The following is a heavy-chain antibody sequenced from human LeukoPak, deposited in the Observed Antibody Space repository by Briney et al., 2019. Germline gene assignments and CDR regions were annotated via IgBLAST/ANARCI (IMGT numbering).Heavy chain of an antibody. V-gene: IGHV3-73*01. CDR2: IRSKSSNYAT. CDR1: GFTFSGSA. Sequence: GGSLRLSCAASGFTFSGSAMHWVRQASGKGLEWVGRIRSKSSNYATAYAASVKGRFTISRDDSKNTAYLQMNSLKTEDTAVYYCTTEDWKFGPGDYWGQGTLVTVSS. D-gene: IGHD1-1*01. CDR3: TTEDWKFGPGDY. J-gene: IGHJ4*02.